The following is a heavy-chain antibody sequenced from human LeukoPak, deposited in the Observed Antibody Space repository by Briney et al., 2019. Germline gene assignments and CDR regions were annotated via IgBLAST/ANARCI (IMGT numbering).Heavy chain of an antibody. D-gene: IGHD2-2*01. Sequence: PSETLSLTCTVSGGSITSYYWTWIRQPPGKGLEWIGYIYTSGSTSYNPSLKSRVTISIDTSNNQLSLKLSSVTAADTAVYYCASSPYCSSNTCYRLYNGNDGFDIWGQGTMVTVSS. V-gene: IGHV4-4*09. CDR3: ASSPYCSSNTCYRLYNGNDGFDI. CDR2: IYTSGST. CDR1: GGSITSYY. J-gene: IGHJ3*02.